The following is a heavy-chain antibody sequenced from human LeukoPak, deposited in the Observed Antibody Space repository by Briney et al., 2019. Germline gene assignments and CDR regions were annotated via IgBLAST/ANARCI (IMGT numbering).Heavy chain of an antibody. V-gene: IGHV4-4*02. CDR3: ARAYTSWSFDS. Sequence: SETLSLTCGVSGGSISSTNWWTWVRQPPGEGLEWIGEVHLSGRTNYNPSLESRVTMSVDMSENHISLKLTSVTAADTAVYYCARAYTSWSFDSWGQGTLVTVSS. CDR2: VHLSGRT. J-gene: IGHJ4*02. D-gene: IGHD2-2*02. CDR1: GGSISSTNW.